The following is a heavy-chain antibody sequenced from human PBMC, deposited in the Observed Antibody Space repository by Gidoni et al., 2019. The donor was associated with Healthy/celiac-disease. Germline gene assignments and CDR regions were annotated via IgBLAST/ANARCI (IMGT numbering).Heavy chain of an antibody. D-gene: IGHD4-17*01. J-gene: IGHJ4*02. V-gene: IGHV3-21*01. CDR1: GFTFSSYS. Sequence: EVQLVESGGGLVKPGGSLRLSCAASGFTFSSYSMNWVRQAPGKGLELVSSISSSISYIYDADSGKGRFTISRDNAKNSLYLQMNSLRADDTAVYYCASDDYGAGRPGWGQGTLVTVSS. CDR2: ISSSISYI. CDR3: ASDDYGAGRPG.